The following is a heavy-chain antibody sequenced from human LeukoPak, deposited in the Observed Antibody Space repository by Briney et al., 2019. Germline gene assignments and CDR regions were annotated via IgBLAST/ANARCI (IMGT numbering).Heavy chain of an antibody. Sequence: PSETLSLTFTFSGYSVSRDFWSWIRQSPGKGLECIGHIYYTGTINYNPSLTSRVTISLDTSKNQFSLTLTSVTAADTGVYYCARIGFGAPYHFDSWGQGTLVTVSS. CDR2: IYYTGTI. V-gene: IGHV4-59*02. D-gene: IGHD3-10*01. CDR3: ARIGFGAPYHFDS. CDR1: GYSVSRDF. J-gene: IGHJ4*02.